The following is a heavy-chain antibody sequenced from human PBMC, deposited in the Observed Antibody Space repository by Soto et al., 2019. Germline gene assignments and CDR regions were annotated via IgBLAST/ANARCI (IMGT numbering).Heavy chain of an antibody. Sequence: ASVKVSCKTSGYTFTTYDITWVRQATGQGLEWMGWMNPYSGNTGYAQKFQGRVTVTRNTSISTVYMELSGLRPDDTAVYYCARRKERSGPHYFDYWGQGSQVTVSS. V-gene: IGHV1-8*02. J-gene: IGHJ4*02. CDR3: ARRKERSGPHYFDY. CDR2: MNPYSGNT. CDR1: GYTFTTYD. D-gene: IGHD6-25*01.